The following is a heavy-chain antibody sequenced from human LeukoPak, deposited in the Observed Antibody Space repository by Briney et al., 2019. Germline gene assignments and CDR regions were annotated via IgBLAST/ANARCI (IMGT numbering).Heavy chain of an antibody. J-gene: IGHJ4*02. V-gene: IGHV4-34*01. D-gene: IGHD3-10*01. CDR1: GGSFSGYY. Sequence: SETLSLTCAVYGGSFSGYYWSWIRQPPGKGLEWIGEINHSGSTNYNPSLKSRVTISVDTSKNQFSLKLSSVTAADTAVYYCARLLPRDYGSGSYYFDYWGQGTLVTVSS. CDR3: ARLLPRDYGSGSYYFDY. CDR2: INHSGST.